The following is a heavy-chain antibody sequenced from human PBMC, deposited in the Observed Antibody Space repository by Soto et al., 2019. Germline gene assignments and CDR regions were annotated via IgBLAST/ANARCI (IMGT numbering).Heavy chain of an antibody. V-gene: IGHV3-74*01. J-gene: IGHJ4*02. CDR2: INSDGTRI. CDR3: ARAGDWNYVQDF. Sequence: LRLSCAASGFTFTNYRIHWVRQAPGKGLVWVARINSDGTRINYADSVKGRFTISRDNAKNTVFLQMNSLRDEDSAVYFCARAGDWNYVQDFWGQGTLVTVSS. CDR1: GFTFTNYR. D-gene: IGHD1-7*01.